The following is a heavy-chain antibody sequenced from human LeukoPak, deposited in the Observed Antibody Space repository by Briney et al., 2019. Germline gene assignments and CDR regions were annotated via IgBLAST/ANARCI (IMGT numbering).Heavy chain of an antibody. V-gene: IGHV3-23*01. CDR2: VSGTGDKP. Sequence: GGSLRLSCVASEFTFSRLAMRWARQAPGGCLECISSVSGTGDKPHSTDSVKGRFTISRDNSKNTLYLHISALRAADTAVYYCAKPTIPARPFLTYLYYYLDVWGEGTTVIVSS. J-gene: IGHJ6*03. CDR3: AKPTIPARPFLTYLYYYLDV. D-gene: IGHD6-6*01. CDR1: EFTFSRLA.